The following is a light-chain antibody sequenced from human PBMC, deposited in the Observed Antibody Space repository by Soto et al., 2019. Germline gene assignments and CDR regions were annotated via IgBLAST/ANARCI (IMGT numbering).Light chain of an antibody. CDR3: QEYNHWHPIT. CDR1: QSVSSY. CDR2: DAS. Sequence: IVLTQSPATLSLSPGERATLSCRASQSVSSYLAWYQQKPGQAPRLLIYDASNRATGIPARFSGSGSGTEFTLTISSLQSEDLAVYYCQEYNHWHPITFGGGTKVDIK. V-gene: IGKV3-15*01. J-gene: IGKJ4*01.